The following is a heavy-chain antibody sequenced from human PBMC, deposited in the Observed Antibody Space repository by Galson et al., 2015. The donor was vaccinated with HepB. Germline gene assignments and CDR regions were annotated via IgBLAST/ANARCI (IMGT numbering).Heavy chain of an antibody. Sequence: SVKASCKASGYTFTSCAMHWVRQAPGQRLEWMGWINAGNGNTKYSQKFQGRVTITRDTSAGTAYMELSSLRSEDTAVYYCATADFWSGYYFDYWGQGTLVTVSS. V-gene: IGHV1-3*01. D-gene: IGHD3-3*01. CDR3: ATADFWSGYYFDY. CDR2: INAGNGNT. CDR1: GYTFTSCA. J-gene: IGHJ4*02.